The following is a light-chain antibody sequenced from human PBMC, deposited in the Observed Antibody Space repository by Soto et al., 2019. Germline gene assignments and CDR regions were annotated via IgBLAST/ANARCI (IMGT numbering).Light chain of an antibody. CDR3: QQSYSSPRT. CDR2: AAS. CDR1: QSISSW. V-gene: IGKV1-39*01. J-gene: IGKJ1*01. Sequence: DIQMTQSPSILSASVGDRVTITCRASQSISSWLAWYQQKPGKAPKLLIYAASSLQSGVPSRFSGSGYGTDFTLTITSLQSEDFAIYYCQQSYSSPRTFGQGTKVDIK.